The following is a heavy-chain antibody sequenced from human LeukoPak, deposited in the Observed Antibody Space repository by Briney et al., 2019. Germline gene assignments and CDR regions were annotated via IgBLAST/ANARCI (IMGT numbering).Heavy chain of an antibody. Sequence: SETLSLTCTVSGGSISSSSYYWGWIRQPPGKGLEWIGSIYYSGSTYYNPSLKSRVTVSVDTSKNQFSLKLSSVTAADTAVYYCARDGGVGATDHYFDYWGQGTLVTVSS. J-gene: IGHJ4*02. V-gene: IGHV4-39*07. CDR3: ARDGGVGATDHYFDY. CDR2: IYYSGST. CDR1: GGSISSSSYY. D-gene: IGHD1-26*01.